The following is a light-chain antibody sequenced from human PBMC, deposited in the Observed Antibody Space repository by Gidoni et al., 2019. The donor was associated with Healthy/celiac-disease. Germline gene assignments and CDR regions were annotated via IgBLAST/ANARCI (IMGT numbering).Light chain of an antibody. V-gene: IGKV3-11*01. Sequence: EIVLTQSPATLSLSPGERATLSCRASQSVGSYLAWYQQKPGQAPRLLIYVASNRATGIPARFSGGGSGTDFTLTISGLGPEDFAVYYCQQRSNWPPWTFGQGTKVEIK. CDR3: QQRSNWPPWT. J-gene: IGKJ1*01. CDR1: QSVGSY. CDR2: VAS.